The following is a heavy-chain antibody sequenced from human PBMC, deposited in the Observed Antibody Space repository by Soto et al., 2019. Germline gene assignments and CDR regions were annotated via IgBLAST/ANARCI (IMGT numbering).Heavy chain of an antibody. CDR1: GYTFTSYD. CDR3: ASEACSGGSCYLSDAFDI. CDR2: MNPNSGNT. Sequence: ASVKVSCKASGYTFTSYDINWVRRATGQGLEWMGWMNPNSGNTGYAQKFQGRVTMTRNTSISTAYMELSSLRSEDTAVYYCASEACSGGSCYLSDAFDIWGQGTMVTVSS. V-gene: IGHV1-8*01. J-gene: IGHJ3*02. D-gene: IGHD2-15*01.